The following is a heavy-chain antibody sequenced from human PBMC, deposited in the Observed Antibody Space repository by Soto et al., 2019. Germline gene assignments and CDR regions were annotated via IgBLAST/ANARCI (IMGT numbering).Heavy chain of an antibody. J-gene: IGHJ5*02. Sequence: QVQLQQWGAGLLKPSETLSLTCAVYGGSFSSYYWNWIRQPPGKGLEGIGEVTQSGTINYNPSLKSRVTMSVDTSKNQFSLRLISVTAADTAVYYCSRSYSGPFDPWGQGTLVTVS. CDR1: GGSFSSYY. CDR2: VTQSGTI. D-gene: IGHD6-13*01. CDR3: SRSYSGPFDP. V-gene: IGHV4-34*01.